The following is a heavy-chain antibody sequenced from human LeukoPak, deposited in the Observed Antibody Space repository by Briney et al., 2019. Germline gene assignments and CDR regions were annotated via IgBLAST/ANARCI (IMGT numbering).Heavy chain of an antibody. J-gene: IGHJ4*02. CDR3: TRVRVGGTAGFDS. V-gene: IGHV3-72*01. Sequence: GGSLRLSCAASGFTFSDHYMDWVRQAPGKGLEWVGRSRNKGNSYTTEYAASVKGRFTISRDDSKNSVHLQMNSLKTEDTAVYYCTRVRVGGTAGFDSWGQGTLVTVSS. CDR1: GFTFSDHY. CDR2: SRNKGNSYTT. D-gene: IGHD1-26*01.